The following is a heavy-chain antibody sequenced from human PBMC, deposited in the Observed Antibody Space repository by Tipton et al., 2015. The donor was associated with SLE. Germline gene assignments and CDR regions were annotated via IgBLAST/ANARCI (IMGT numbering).Heavy chain of an antibody. V-gene: IGHV4-59*01. D-gene: IGHD4-17*01. CDR3: ARVDSTVTTGLDY. CDR2: IYHNGIT. CDR1: GGSISVYY. J-gene: IGHJ4*02. Sequence: TLSLTCTVSGGSISVYYWNWIRQPPGKGLEWVGHIYHNGITNYNPSLKSRVTISVDTSKNQFSLKVNSVTAADTAVYYCARVDSTVTTGLDYWGQGILVTVSS.